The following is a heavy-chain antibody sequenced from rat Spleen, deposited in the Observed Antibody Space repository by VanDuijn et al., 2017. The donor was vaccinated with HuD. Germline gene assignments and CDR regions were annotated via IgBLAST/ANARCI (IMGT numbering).Heavy chain of an antibody. CDR1: GFTFTNYN. V-gene: IGHV5-25*01. CDR3: ARKGGPHYWYFDF. CDR2: SRTSGGNT. Sequence: EVQLVESGGGLVQPGRSMKLSCGASGFTFTNYNMAWVRQAPTKGLEWVASSRTSGGNTYYRDSVKGRFTISRNNAKNTQYLQMDSLRSEDTATYYCARKGGPHYWYFDFWGPGTMVTVSS. J-gene: IGHJ1*01. D-gene: IGHD1-11*01.